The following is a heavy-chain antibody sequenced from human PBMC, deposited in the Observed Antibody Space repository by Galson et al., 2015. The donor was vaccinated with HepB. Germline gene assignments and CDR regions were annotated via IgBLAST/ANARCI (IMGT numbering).Heavy chain of an antibody. CDR3: ARDPYYDILTGYYYAFDI. CDR2: IIPILGLT. CDR1: GGTFGSYS. D-gene: IGHD3-9*01. J-gene: IGHJ3*02. V-gene: IGHV1-69*04. Sequence: SCKASGGTFGSYSINWVRQAPGQGLEWMGRIIPILGLTNYAQNFQGRVTFTADKSTSTVYMELSSLRSEDTAVYYCARDPYYDILTGYYYAFDIWGQGTMVTVSS.